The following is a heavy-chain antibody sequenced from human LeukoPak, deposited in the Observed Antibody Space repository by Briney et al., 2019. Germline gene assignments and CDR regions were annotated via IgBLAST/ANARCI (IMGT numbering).Heavy chain of an antibody. V-gene: IGHV4-4*02. D-gene: IGHD1-7*01. CDR2: IAHDGTR. CDR3: TRETRPFCPFAF. J-gene: IGHJ4*02. Sequence: SGTLSLTCGASGGSLDSSNYSSWVRQAPGKGLEWIGEIAHDGTRNYNPSLRSRVAMSFDRANNYFSLSLTAVTAADTALYYCTRETRPFCPFAFWGQGVMVTVSS. CDR1: GGSLDSSNY.